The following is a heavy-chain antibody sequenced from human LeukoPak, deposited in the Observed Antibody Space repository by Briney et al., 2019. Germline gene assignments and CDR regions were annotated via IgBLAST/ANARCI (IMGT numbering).Heavy chain of an antibody. CDR3: AKDLVSLYDILTGTFDD. CDR1: GFTFSSYA. D-gene: IGHD3-9*01. V-gene: IGHV3-23*01. CDR2: ISGSGGST. Sequence: GGSLRLSCAASGFTFSSYAMSWVRQAPGKGLDWVSAISGSGGSTYYADSVKGRFTISRDNSKNTLYLQMNSLRAEDTAVYYCAKDLVSLYDILTGTFDDWGQGTLVTVSS. J-gene: IGHJ4*02.